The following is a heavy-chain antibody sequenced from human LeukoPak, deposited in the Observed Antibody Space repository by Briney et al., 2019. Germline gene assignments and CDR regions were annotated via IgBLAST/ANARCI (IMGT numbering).Heavy chain of an antibody. J-gene: IGHJ3*02. CDR1: GGSISSYY. V-gene: IGHV4-59*01. CDR3: ARYSGSLDI. CDR2: IYYSGST. Sequence: SETLSLTCTVSGGSISSYYWSWIRQPPGKGLDWIGYIYYSGSTNYNPSLKSRATISVDTSKNQFSLKLSSVTAADTAVYYCARYSGSLDIWGQGTMVTVSS. D-gene: IGHD1-26*01.